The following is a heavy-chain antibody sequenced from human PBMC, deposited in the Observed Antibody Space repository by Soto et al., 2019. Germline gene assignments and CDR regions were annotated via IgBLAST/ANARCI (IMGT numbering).Heavy chain of an antibody. D-gene: IGHD2-2*01. J-gene: IGHJ3*02. Sequence: LSCAASGFTFSSYAMSWVRQAPGKGLEWVSAISGSGGSTYYADSVKGRFTISRDNSKNTLYLQMNSLRAEDTAVYYCAILPIVVVPAAAGGGAFDIWGQGTMVTVSS. CDR3: AILPIVVVPAAAGGGAFDI. V-gene: IGHV3-23*01. CDR2: ISGSGGST. CDR1: GFTFSSYA.